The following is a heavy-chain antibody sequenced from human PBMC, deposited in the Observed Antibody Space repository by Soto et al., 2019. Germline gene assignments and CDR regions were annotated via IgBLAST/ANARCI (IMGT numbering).Heavy chain of an antibody. CDR2: VYTSGRT. Sequence: EVQLVESGGDLIQPGGSLRLSCAASGFTVTNSYMAWVRQAPGKGLEWVSVVYTSGRTCHADSVKGRFTVSRDISTNMFFLQMNKLSAEDMATYYCARAGFERLYFDQWGRGTLVTVSS. J-gene: IGHJ4*02. V-gene: IGHV3-53*01. CDR1: GFTVTNSY. CDR3: ARAGFERLYFDQ. D-gene: IGHD1-1*01.